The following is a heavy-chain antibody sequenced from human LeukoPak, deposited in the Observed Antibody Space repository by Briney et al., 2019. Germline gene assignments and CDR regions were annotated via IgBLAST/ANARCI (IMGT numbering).Heavy chain of an antibody. CDR2: ISSSSSYI. Sequence: GGSLRLSCAASGFTFSTSWMTWARQAPGKGLEWVSSISSSSSYIYYADSVKGRFTISRDNAKNSLYLQMNSLRAEDTAVYYCARDHFSGEGDSSWQAWFDPWGQGTLVTVSS. J-gene: IGHJ5*02. V-gene: IGHV3-21*01. CDR3: ARDHFSGEGDSSWQAWFDP. CDR1: GFTFSTSW. D-gene: IGHD6-13*01.